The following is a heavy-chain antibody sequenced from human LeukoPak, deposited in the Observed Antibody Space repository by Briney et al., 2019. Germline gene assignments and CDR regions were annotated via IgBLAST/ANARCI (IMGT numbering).Heavy chain of an antibody. V-gene: IGHV1-18*01. CDR2: ISAYNGNT. CDR3: ARDLRYDFWSGYYTGDAFDI. D-gene: IGHD3-3*01. Sequence: ASVKVSCKASGYTFTSYGISWVRQAPGQGLEWMGWISAYNGNTNYAQKLQGRVTMTTDTSTSTAYMELRSLRSDDTAVYYCARDLRYDFWSGYYTGDAFDIWGQGTMVTVSS. CDR1: GYTFTSYG. J-gene: IGHJ3*02.